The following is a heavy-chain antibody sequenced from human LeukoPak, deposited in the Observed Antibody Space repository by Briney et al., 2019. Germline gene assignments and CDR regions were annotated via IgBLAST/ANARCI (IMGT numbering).Heavy chain of an antibody. CDR3: ARDVRVKQQLTIRGSDYFYYMDV. V-gene: IGHV1-69*13. J-gene: IGHJ6*03. D-gene: IGHD6-13*01. CDR1: GYTFTSYG. Sequence: GASVKVSCKASGYTFTSYGISWVRQAPGQRLEWMGGIIPIFGTANYAQKFQGRVTIYSDASTSTDYMELSSLRSEDTAVYYCARDVRVKQQLTIRGSDYFYYMDVWGNGTTVIVSS. CDR2: IIPIFGTA.